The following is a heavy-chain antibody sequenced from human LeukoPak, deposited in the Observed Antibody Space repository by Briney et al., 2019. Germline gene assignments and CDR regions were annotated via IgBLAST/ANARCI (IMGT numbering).Heavy chain of an antibody. CDR1: GFTFCSYN. CDR3: TTAFYRGSAYFDY. V-gene: IGHV3-21*03. D-gene: IGHD2/OR15-2a*01. J-gene: IGHJ4*02. CDR2: ISSSSSYI. Sequence: NSAGALRLYCAASGFTFCSYNMNWLRQAPGNGLEWVSSISSSSSYIYYADSVKGRFTISRHNAKNSLHLQMNSLKTEDTAVYYCTTAFYRGSAYFDYWGQGTLVTVSS.